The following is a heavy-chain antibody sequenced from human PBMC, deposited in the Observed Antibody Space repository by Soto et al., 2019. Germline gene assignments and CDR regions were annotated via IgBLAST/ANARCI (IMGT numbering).Heavy chain of an antibody. V-gene: IGHV4-39*01. Sequence: PSETLSLTCTVSGGSISSSSYYWGWIRQPPGKGLEWIGSIYYSGSTYYNPSLKSRVTISVDTSKNQFSLKLSSVTAADTAVYYCARREVTAGIDAFDIWGQGTMVTVSS. CDR2: IYYSGST. J-gene: IGHJ3*02. D-gene: IGHD2-21*02. CDR1: GGSISSSSYY. CDR3: ARREVTAGIDAFDI.